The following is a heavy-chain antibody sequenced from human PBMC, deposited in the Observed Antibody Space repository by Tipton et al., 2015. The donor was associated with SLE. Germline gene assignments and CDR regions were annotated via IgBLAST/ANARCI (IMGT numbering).Heavy chain of an antibody. CDR1: GGSISSYY. V-gene: IGHV4-59*08. CDR3: ARRRYSSSSRPYWYFDL. J-gene: IGHJ2*01. D-gene: IGHD6-6*01. Sequence: LRLSCTVSGGSISSYYWSWIRQPPGKGLEWIGYIYYSGSTNYNPSLTSRVTISVDTSKNQFSLKLSSVTAADTAVYYCARRRYSSSSRPYWYFDLWGRGTLVTVSS. CDR2: IYYSGST.